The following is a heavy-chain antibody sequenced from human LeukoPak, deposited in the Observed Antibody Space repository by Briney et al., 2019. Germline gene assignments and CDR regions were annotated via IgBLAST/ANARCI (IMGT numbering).Heavy chain of an antibody. V-gene: IGHV7-4-1*02. J-gene: IGHJ4*02. D-gene: IGHD3-3*01. Sequence: ASVKVSCKASGYTFTSYAMHWVRQAPGQGLEWMGWINTNTGNPTYAQGFTGRFVFSLDTSVSTAYLQISSLKAEDTAVYYCARDPYRITIFGVVPHVLGYWGQGTLVTVSS. CDR1: GYTFTSYA. CDR2: INTNTGNP. CDR3: ARDPYRITIFGVVPHVLGY.